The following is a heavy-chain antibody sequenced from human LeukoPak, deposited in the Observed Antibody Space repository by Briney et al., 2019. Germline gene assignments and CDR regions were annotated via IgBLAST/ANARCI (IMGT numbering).Heavy chain of an antibody. D-gene: IGHD6-13*01. J-gene: IGHJ3*02. Sequence: SETLSLTCTVSGASISSGSYYWNWIRQPAGKGLEWIGRIYTSGSTNSTPALKSRVTISVDTSKNQFSRKLSSVTAADTAVYYCARDRFNRLSAGAFDIGGQGTRVTVSS. CDR1: GASISSGSYY. CDR2: IYTSGST. CDR3: ARDRFNRLSAGAFDI. V-gene: IGHV4-61*02.